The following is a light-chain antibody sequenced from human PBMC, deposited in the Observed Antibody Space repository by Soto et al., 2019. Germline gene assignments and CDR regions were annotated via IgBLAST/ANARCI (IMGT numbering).Light chain of an antibody. Sequence: DIVMTQSPLSLPVTPGEPASISCRSSQSLLHSNGYNYLDWYLQKPGQSPQLLIYLGSNRASGVPDRFSGSGSGKEFTLKISRVEAEDVGVYYCMQALQTPLTFGGGTKVDI. J-gene: IGKJ4*01. V-gene: IGKV2-28*01. CDR1: QSLLHSNGYNY. CDR3: MQALQTPLT. CDR2: LGS.